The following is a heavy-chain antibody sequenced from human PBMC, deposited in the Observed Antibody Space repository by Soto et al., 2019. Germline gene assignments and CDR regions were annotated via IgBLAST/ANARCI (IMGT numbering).Heavy chain of an antibody. CDR1: GFTVSSNY. V-gene: IGHV3-53*01. Sequence: EVHLVESGGGLIQPEGSLRLSCAASGFTVSSNYMSWVRQAPGKGLEWVSVTYSAGNTYYADSVKGRFTLSRDNSKNTVYLQMNSLRAEDTAVYYCARPNYYDSSGYYYIDYWGQGTLVTVSS. J-gene: IGHJ4*02. D-gene: IGHD3-22*01. CDR3: ARPNYYDSSGYYYIDY. CDR2: TYSAGNT.